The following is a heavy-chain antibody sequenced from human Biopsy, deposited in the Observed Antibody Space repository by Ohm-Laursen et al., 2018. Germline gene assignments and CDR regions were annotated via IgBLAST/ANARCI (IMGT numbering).Heavy chain of an antibody. J-gene: IGHJ4*02. CDR1: GYTFSGYY. CDR3: ARERGGYKRTDY. V-gene: IGHV1-2*02. D-gene: IGHD5-24*01. Sequence: ASVKVSCKASGYTFSGYYIHWVRQAPGQGLEWMGWIDPNSGGTHYAQNLQGRVTMTTDTSTSTAYMELRSLRSDDTAVYYCARERGGYKRTDYWGQGTLVTVSS. CDR2: IDPNSGGT.